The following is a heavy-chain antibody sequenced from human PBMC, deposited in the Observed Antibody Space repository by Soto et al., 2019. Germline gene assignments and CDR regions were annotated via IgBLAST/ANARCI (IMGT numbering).Heavy chain of an antibody. CDR3: AMNRVTSPFYYYYGMDV. Sequence: SDTCTVLGGSICSGAYYRSRKSQTPGKGLEWIGYIYSSASTYYNPSLKNRVTIPVDTSKNQFSLKLSSVTAADTAVYYCAMNRVTSPFYYYYGMDVWGQGTTVSVSS. CDR2: IYSSAST. V-gene: IGHV4-30-4*01. J-gene: IGHJ6*02. CDR1: GGSICSGAYY. D-gene: IGHD4-4*01.